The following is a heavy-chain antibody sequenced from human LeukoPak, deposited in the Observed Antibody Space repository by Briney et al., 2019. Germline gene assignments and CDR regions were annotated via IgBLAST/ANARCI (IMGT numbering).Heavy chain of an antibody. D-gene: IGHD3-3*01. CDR3: ARINLRFQYKGWFDP. CDR2: ITGSGGTT. J-gene: IGHJ5*02. Sequence: LTGGSLRLSCAASGFTFSSYAMNWVRQAPGKGLEWVSTITGSGGTTYYADSVKGRFTISRDNSEDTLYLQMNSLRAEDTAVYYCARINLRFQYKGWFDPWGQGTLVTVSS. V-gene: IGHV3-23*01. CDR1: GFTFSSYA.